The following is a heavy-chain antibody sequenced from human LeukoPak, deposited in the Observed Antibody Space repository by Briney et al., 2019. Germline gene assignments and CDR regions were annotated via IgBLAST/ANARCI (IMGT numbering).Heavy chain of an antibody. Sequence: GGSLRLSCAASGFTFSSYAMSWVRQAPGKGLEWVSAISGSGGSTYYADSVKGRFTTSRDNSKNTLYLQMNSLRAEDTAVYYCAKDGQVSSGWFDYWGQGTLVTVSS. D-gene: IGHD6-19*01. V-gene: IGHV3-23*01. J-gene: IGHJ4*02. CDR1: GFTFSSYA. CDR2: ISGSGGST. CDR3: AKDGQVSSGWFDY.